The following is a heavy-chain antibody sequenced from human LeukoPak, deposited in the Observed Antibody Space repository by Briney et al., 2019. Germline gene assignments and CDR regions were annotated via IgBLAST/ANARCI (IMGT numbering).Heavy chain of an antibody. CDR1: DGSFSGYY. V-gene: IGHV4-34*01. CDR3: ARGPRKYCSSTSCHPRAFDY. D-gene: IGHD2-2*01. CDR2: INHSGST. Sequence: PSETLSLTCAVYDGSFSGYYWSWIRQPPGKGLEWIGEINHSGSTNYNPSLKSRVTISVDTSKNQFSLSLHSVTDADTAVYYCARGPRKYCSSTSCHPRAFDYWGQGTLVTVSS. J-gene: IGHJ4*02.